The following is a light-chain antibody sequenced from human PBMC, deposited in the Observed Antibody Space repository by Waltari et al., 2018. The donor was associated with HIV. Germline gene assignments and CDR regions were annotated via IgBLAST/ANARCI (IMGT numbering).Light chain of an antibody. CDR1: QSISDW. V-gene: IGKV1-5*03. J-gene: IGKJ1*01. CDR2: KAS. CDR3: QQYNNYST. Sequence: DNQMTQSPSTLSASVGDRVTITCRASQSISDWLAWYQQKPGKAPKLLIYKASTLQSGVPSRFSGTGSGTEFTLTISSLQPDDFATYYCQQYNNYSTFGQGTQVEIK.